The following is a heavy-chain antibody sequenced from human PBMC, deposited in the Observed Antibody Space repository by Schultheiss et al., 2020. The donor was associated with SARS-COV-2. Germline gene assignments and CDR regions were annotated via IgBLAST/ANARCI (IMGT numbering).Heavy chain of an antibody. Sequence: SQTLSLTCTVSGGSINSDYWSWIRQPAGKGLEWIGRIYTSGSTNYNPSLKSRVTISVDTSKNQFSLKLSSVTAADTAVYYCATTTVTTMYFDYWGQGTLVTVSS. CDR1: GGSINSDY. D-gene: IGHD4-17*01. J-gene: IGHJ4*02. CDR2: IYTSGST. CDR3: ATTTVTTMYFDY. V-gene: IGHV4-4*07.